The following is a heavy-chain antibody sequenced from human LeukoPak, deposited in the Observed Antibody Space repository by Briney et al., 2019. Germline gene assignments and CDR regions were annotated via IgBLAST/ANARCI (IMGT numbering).Heavy chain of an antibody. CDR3: ARALGSGRRHDAFDI. CDR2: ISSNGGST. D-gene: IGHD2-15*01. J-gene: IGHJ3*02. V-gene: IGHV3-64*01. Sequence: GGSLRLSCAASGFTFSSYAMHWVRQAPGKGLEYVSAISSNGGSTYYANSVKGRFTISRDNSKNTLYLQMGSLRAEDMAVYYCARALGSGRRHDAFDIWGQGTMVTVSS. CDR1: GFTFSSYA.